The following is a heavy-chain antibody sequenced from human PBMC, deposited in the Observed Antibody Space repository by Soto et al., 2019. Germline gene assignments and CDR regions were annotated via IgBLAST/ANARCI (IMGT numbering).Heavy chain of an antibody. CDR1: GGSISSSSYY. CDR3: ARHSLYSSSYNEKNWFDP. CDR2: IYYSGST. V-gene: IGHV4-39*01. Sequence: SETLSLTCTVSGGSISSSSYYWGWIRQPPGKGLEWIGSIYYSGSTYYNPSLKSRVTISVDTSKNQFSLKLSSVTAADTAVYYCARHSLYSSSYNEKNWFDPWGQGTLVTVSS. J-gene: IGHJ5*02. D-gene: IGHD6-13*01.